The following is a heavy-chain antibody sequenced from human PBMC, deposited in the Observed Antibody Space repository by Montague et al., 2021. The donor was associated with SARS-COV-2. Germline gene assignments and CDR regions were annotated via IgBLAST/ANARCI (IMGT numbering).Heavy chain of an antibody. CDR1: GGSISSYY. CDR2: IYYSGST. Sequence: SETLSLTYTVSGGSISSYYWSWIRQPPGKGLEWIGYIYYSGSTNYNPSLKSRVTISLDTSKNQFSLKLNSVTAADTAVYYCARGSYGPDAFDFWGQGTMVTVSS. CDR3: ARGSYGPDAFDF. V-gene: IGHV4-59*01. D-gene: IGHD5-18*01. J-gene: IGHJ3*01.